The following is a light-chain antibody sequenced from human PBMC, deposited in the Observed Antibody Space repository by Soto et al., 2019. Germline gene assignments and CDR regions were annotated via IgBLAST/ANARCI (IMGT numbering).Light chain of an antibody. J-gene: IGKJ4*01. CDR1: QSIGSW. CDR3: QQLNSYLL. Sequence: ILLTQSPSSLSASVGDRVTITCRASQSIGSWLAWYQQKAGKAPKLLIYDASSLESGVPSRFSGSGSATEFTLTISSLQPEDFATYYCQQLNSYLLFGGGTKVDI. CDR2: DAS. V-gene: IGKV1-5*01.